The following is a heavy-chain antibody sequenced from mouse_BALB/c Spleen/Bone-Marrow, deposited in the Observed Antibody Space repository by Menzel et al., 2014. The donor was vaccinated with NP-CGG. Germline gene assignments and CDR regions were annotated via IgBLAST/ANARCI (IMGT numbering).Heavy chain of an antibody. CDR3: ARYGSSPVWFAY. J-gene: IGHJ3*01. D-gene: IGHD1-1*01. Sequence: QVQLQQSGPQLVRPGASVKISCKASGYSFTSYWMHWVKQRPGQGLEWIGMIDPSDSETRLNQMFKDKATLTVDKSSSTAYMQLSSPTSEASAVFFCARYGSSPVWFAYWGQGTLVTVSA. V-gene: IGHV1S74*01. CDR2: IDPSDSET. CDR1: GYSFTSYW.